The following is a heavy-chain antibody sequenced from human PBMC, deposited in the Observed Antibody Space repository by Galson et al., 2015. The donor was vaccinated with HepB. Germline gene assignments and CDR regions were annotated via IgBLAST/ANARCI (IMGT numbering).Heavy chain of an antibody. CDR1: GFTFSSYG. V-gene: IGHV3-30*18. D-gene: IGHD1-20*01. J-gene: IGHJ4*02. Sequence: SLRLSCAASGFTFSSYGMHWVRQAPGKGLEWVAVISYDGSNKYYADSVKGRFTISRDNSKNTLYLQMNSLRAEDTAVYYCAKDSRYNWNDRAIDYWGQGTLVTVSS. CDR3: AKDSRYNWNDRAIDY. CDR2: ISYDGSNK.